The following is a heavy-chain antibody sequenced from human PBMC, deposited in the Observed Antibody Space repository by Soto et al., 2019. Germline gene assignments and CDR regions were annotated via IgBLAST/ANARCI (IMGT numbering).Heavy chain of an antibody. Sequence: QVQLVESGGGLVKPGGSLRLSCAASGFSFSDYYMSWIRQAPGKGLEWISYISGSGTTIYYADSMKGRFTVSRANAKDSLWLRVTSLRAEDTAVYYCARNGSGSRAACSYGVDVWCQGTTVTVS. J-gene: IGHJ6*02. CDR3: ARNGSGSRAACSYGVDV. CDR2: ISGSGTTI. D-gene: IGHD2-21*02. V-gene: IGHV3-11*01. CDR1: GFSFSDYY.